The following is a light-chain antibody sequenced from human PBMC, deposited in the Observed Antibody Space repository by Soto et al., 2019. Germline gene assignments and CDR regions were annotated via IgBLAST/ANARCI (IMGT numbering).Light chain of an antibody. CDR2: GAS. Sequence: EIVLTQSPGTLSLSPGERATLSCRASQSVSSSYLAWYQQKPGQAPRLLIYGASSRATGIPDRFSGSGSGTDFTLTISRLEPEDFAVYYCQQYGSSPGTFGQETKV. CDR3: QQYGSSPGT. V-gene: IGKV3-20*01. J-gene: IGKJ1*01. CDR1: QSVSSSY.